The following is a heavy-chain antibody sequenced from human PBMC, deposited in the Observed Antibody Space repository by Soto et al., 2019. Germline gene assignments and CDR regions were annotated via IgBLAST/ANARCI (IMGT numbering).Heavy chain of an antibody. CDR3: TRDRYYDFWSENFYGMDV. D-gene: IGHD3-3*01. V-gene: IGHV3-49*04. CDR1: GFTFGDYA. Sequence: AGGSLRLSCTASGFTFGDYAMSWVRQAPGKGLEWVGFIRSKAYGGTTEYAASVKGRFTISRDDSKSIAYLQMNSLKTEDTAVYYCTRDRYYDFWSENFYGMDVWGQGTTVTVSS. CDR2: IRSKAYGGTT. J-gene: IGHJ6*02.